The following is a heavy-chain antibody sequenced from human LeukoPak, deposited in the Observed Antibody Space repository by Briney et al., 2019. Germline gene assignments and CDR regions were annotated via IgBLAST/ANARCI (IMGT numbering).Heavy chain of an antibody. CDR1: GGTFSSYA. J-gene: IGHJ4*02. CDR2: IIPILGIA. Sequence: SVKVSCKASGGTFSSYAISWVRQAPGQGLEWMGRIIPILGIANYAQKFQGRVTITADKSTSTAYMELSSLRSEDTAVYYCARDPLRGYDSSGSVDYWGQGTLVTVSS. V-gene: IGHV1-69*04. D-gene: IGHD3-22*01. CDR3: ARDPLRGYDSSGSVDY.